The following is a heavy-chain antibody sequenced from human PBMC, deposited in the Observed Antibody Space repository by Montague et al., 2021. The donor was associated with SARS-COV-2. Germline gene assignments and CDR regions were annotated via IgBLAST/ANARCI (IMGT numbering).Heavy chain of an antibody. CDR2: IYDSGST. Sequence: SETLSLTCTVSGGSLRGHYWSWIRQPPGQGLEWIGRIYDSGSTNYNPSLKSRLTMSVDMSKNEFSLRLSSVTAADTALYYCARERDERNYYSFDVWGQGTTVTVSS. CDR3: ARERDERNYYSFDV. D-gene: IGHD2-21*01. CDR1: GGSLRGHY. J-gene: IGHJ6*02. V-gene: IGHV4-4*07.